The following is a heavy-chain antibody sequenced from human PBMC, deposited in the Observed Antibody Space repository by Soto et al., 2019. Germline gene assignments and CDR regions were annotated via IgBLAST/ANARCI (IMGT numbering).Heavy chain of an antibody. CDR3: ARDDTVTTSTLGFDY. V-gene: IGHV1-18*01. D-gene: IGHD4-17*01. CDR2: ISAYNGNT. Sequence: QVQLVQSGAEVKKPGASVKVSCKASGYTFTSYGISWVRQAPGQGLEWMGWISAYNGNTNYAQKLQGRVNMTTDTSTSTAYMELRSLRSDDTAVYYCARDDTVTTSTLGFDYWGQGTLVTVSS. CDR1: GYTFTSYG. J-gene: IGHJ4*02.